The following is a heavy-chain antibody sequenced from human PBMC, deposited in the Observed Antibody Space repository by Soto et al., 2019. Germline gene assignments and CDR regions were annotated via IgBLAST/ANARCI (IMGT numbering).Heavy chain of an antibody. CDR2: IYYSGST. CDR1: GGSISSYY. V-gene: IGHV4-59*13. CDR3: ARGKDFDY. Sequence: PSETLSLTCSGSGGSISSYYWSWIRQPPGKGLEWIGYIYYSGSTNYNPSLKSRVTISGDTSKNQFSLKLSSVTAAGTAVYYCARGKDFDYWGQGTLVTVSS. J-gene: IGHJ4*02.